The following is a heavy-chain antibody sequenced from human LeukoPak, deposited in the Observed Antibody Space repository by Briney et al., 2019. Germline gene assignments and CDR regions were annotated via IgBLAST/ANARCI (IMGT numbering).Heavy chain of an antibody. Sequence: ASVKVSCKVSGYTLTELSMHWVRQAPGKGLEWMGGFDPEDGETIYAQKFQGRVTMTEDTSTDTAYMELSSLRSEDTAVYYCATARITMVRGVIITVSPHPFDIWGQGTMVTVSS. CDR3: ATARITMVRGVIITVSPHPFDI. V-gene: IGHV1-24*01. CDR2: FDPEDGET. CDR1: GYTLTELS. D-gene: IGHD3-10*01. J-gene: IGHJ3*02.